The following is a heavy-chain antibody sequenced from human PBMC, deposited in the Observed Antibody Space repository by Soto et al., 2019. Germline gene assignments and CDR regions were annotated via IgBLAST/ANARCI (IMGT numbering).Heavy chain of an antibody. CDR1: GGTFSSYA. V-gene: IGHV1-69*13. D-gene: IGHD5-18*01. CDR3: ARVKDTAMGQSGYYYYYGMDV. J-gene: IGHJ6*02. CDR2: IIPIFGTA. Sequence: ASVKVSCKASGGTFSSYAISWVRQAPGQGLEWMGGIIPIFGTANYAQKFQGRVTITADESTGTAYMELSSLRSEDTAVYYCARVKDTAMGQSGYYYYYGMDVWGQGTTVTVSS.